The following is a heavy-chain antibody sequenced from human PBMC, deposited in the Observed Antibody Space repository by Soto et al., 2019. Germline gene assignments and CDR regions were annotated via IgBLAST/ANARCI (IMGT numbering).Heavy chain of an antibody. CDR1: GFTFSNYA. D-gene: IGHD2-2*01. CDR2: ISGGSGDST. V-gene: IGHV3-23*01. Sequence: GGSLRLSCAAAGFTFSNYAMNWVRQAPGKGLEWVSGISGGSGDSTFYADSVKGRFTISRDNSKNTLHLQMNSLRTEDTAVYYCAKNQPSWATRAAFDYWGQGTLVTVSS. CDR3: AKNQPSWATRAAFDY. J-gene: IGHJ4*02.